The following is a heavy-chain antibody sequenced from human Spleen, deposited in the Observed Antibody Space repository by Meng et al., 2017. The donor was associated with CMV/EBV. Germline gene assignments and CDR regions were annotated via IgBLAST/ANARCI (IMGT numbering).Heavy chain of an antibody. CDR1: GYAFTTGA. Sequence: NVAYKASGYAFTTGALREVRQAPGPRLERLGWTIVGNGDTTYSQEFQGRVTIIWDTSASTVHMELSSLRSEDTAVYYCARSLSVPDYWGQGTLVTVSS. CDR2: TIVGNGDT. J-gene: IGHJ4*02. D-gene: IGHD6-6*01. CDR3: ARSLSVPDY. V-gene: IGHV1-3*02.